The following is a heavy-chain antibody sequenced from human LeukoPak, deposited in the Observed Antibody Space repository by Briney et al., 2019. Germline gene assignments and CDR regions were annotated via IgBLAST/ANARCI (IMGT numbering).Heavy chain of an antibody. D-gene: IGHD3-22*01. J-gene: IGHJ4*02. Sequence: GGSLRLSCAASGFTFSSYSMNWVRQAPGKGLEWVSYISSSGSTIYYADSVKGRFTISRDNAKNSLYLQMNSLRAEDTAVYYCARDYYDSSGYYYVLEGGGFDYWGQGTLVTVSS. CDR2: ISSSGSTI. CDR3: ARDYYDSSGYYYVLEGGGFDY. CDR1: GFTFSSYS. V-gene: IGHV3-48*01.